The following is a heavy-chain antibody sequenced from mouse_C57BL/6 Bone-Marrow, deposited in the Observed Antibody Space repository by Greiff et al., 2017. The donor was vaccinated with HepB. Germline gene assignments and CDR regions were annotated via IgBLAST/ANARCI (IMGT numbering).Heavy chain of an antibody. D-gene: IGHD1-1*01. V-gene: IGHV5-6*01. CDR3: ARNYYGSSHWYFDV. CDR1: GFTFSSYG. Sequence: EVKLMESGGDLVKPGGSLKLSCAASGFTFSSYGMSWVRQTPDKRLEWVATISSGGSYTYYPDSVKGRCTISRENAKNTLYLQMSSLKSEDTAMYYCARNYYGSSHWYFDVWGTGTTVTVSS. J-gene: IGHJ1*03. CDR2: ISSGGSYT.